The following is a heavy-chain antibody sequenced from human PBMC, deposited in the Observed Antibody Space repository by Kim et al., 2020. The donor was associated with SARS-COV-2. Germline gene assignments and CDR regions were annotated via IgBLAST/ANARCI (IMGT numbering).Heavy chain of an antibody. V-gene: IGHV1-18*01. CDR3: ARDQTLLSSGWLYFDY. D-gene: IGHD6-19*01. J-gene: IGHJ4*02. Sequence: KLQGRVTMTTDTSTSTAYMELRSLRSDDTAVYYCARDQTLLSSGWLYFDYWGQGTLVTVSS.